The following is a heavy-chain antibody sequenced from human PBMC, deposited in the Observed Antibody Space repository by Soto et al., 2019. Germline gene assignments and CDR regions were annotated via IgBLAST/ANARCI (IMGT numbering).Heavy chain of an antibody. V-gene: IGHV3-23*01. D-gene: IGHD6-19*01. CDR2: ISGSGGTT. J-gene: IGHJ3*02. CDR3: AKTANGWFSAFDI. Sequence: EVQLLESGGGLVQPGGSLRLSCAASGFTFSSYAMSWVRQAPGKGLEWVSAISGSGGTTYYADSVKGRFTFSRDNSKNTLYLQMNSRRAEDAAVYYCAKTANGWFSAFDIWGQGTRVTVSS. CDR1: GFTFSSYA.